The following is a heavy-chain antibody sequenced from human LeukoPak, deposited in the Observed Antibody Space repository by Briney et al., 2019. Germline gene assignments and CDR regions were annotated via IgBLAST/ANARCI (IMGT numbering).Heavy chain of an antibody. CDR2: INPSGGST. CDR1: GYTFTSYY. V-gene: IGHV1-46*01. D-gene: IGHD6-13*01. J-gene: IGHJ5*02. CDR3: ARGAPYSSSRYQWFDP. Sequence: ASVKVSCKASGYTFTSYYMHWVRQAPGQGLEWIGIINPSGGSTSYAQKFQGRVTVTRDTSTSTVYMELSSLRSEDTAVYYCARGAPYSSSRYQWFDPWGQGTLVTVSS.